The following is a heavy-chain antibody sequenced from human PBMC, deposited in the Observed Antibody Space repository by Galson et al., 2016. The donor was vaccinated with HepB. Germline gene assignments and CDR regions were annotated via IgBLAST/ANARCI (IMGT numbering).Heavy chain of an antibody. CDR3: ARRHEYCPPVGCSVDY. CDR2: DLVHGGRK. J-gene: IGHJ4*02. D-gene: IGHD2/OR15-2a*01. Sequence: SLRLSCAASGFTFSGYGMHWVRQAPGQGLEWVAADLVHGGRKFYADVVKGRFTISRDSAKNMLFLQMSSLRDDDTAVYFCARRHEYCPPVGCSVDYWGQGTLVSISS. CDR1: GFTFSGYG. V-gene: IGHV3-30*03.